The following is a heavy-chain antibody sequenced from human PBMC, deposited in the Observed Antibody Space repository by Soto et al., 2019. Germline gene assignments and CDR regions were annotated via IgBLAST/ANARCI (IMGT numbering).Heavy chain of an antibody. CDR2: IGIGSSTK. CDR3: ARDQLYYNDISARPLNAFDV. D-gene: IGHD3-22*01. CDR1: GFTFRNYG. V-gene: IGHV3-48*01. J-gene: IGHJ3*01. Sequence: GGSLRLSCAASGFTFRNYGMNWVRQAPGKGLEWVSYIGIGSSTKYYADSVKGRFTVSRDNAKNSLYLQMNSLRAEDTAVYYCARDQLYYNDISARPLNAFDVWGQGPMVTVSS.